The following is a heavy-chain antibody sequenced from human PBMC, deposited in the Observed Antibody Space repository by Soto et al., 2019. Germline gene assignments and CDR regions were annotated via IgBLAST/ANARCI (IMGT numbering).Heavy chain of an antibody. Sequence: EVQLLESGGGLVQPGGSLRLSCAASGFIFSTYGMSWVRQVPGKGLEWVTGISGSGGTAYYADSVKGRFTISRDNSKNTLYLRMSSLRAEDTAVYYCANFLVRGLNVFDIWGQGTMVTVSS. CDR1: GFIFSTYG. CDR2: ISGSGGTA. D-gene: IGHD3-10*01. CDR3: ANFLVRGLNVFDI. V-gene: IGHV3-23*01. J-gene: IGHJ3*02.